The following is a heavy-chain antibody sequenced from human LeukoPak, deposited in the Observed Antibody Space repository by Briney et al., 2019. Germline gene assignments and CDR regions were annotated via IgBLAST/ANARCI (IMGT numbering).Heavy chain of an antibody. V-gene: IGHV4-59*01. J-gene: IGHJ4*02. CDR3: ARAGVRGARTIDY. CDR1: GGSISSYY. D-gene: IGHD3-10*01. CDR2: IYYSGST. Sequence: SETLSLTCTVSGGSISSYYWSWIRQPPGKGLEWIGYIYYSGSTNYNPSLKSRVTISVDTSKNQFSLKLSSVTAADTAVYYCARAGVRGARTIDYWGQGTRVTVSS.